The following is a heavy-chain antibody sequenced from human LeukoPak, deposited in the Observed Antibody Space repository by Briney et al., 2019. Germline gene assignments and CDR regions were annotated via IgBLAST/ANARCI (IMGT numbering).Heavy chain of an antibody. V-gene: IGHV3-30-3*01. Sequence: GGSLRLSCAASGFTFSSYAMHWVRQAPGKGLEWVAVISYDGSNKYYADSVKGRFTISRDNSKNTLYLQMNSLRAEDTAVYYCARALYYVDYWGQGTQVTVSS. J-gene: IGHJ4*02. CDR3: ARALYYVDY. CDR1: GFTFSSYA. CDR2: ISYDGSNK.